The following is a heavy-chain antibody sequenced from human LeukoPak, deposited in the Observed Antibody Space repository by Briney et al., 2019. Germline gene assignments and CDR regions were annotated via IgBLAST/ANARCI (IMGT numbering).Heavy chain of an antibody. Sequence: PSETLSLPCGVSGGSISSSSYYWGWIRQPPGKGLEWVGTIYYSGSTYCNPSLKSRVTISVDTSKNQFSLKLSSVTAADTAVYYCARQGWSSASGYYFDHWGQGTLVTVSS. V-gene: IGHV4-39*01. J-gene: IGHJ4*02. CDR3: ARQGWSSASGYYFDH. CDR1: GGSISSSSYY. D-gene: IGHD6-19*01. CDR2: IYYSGST.